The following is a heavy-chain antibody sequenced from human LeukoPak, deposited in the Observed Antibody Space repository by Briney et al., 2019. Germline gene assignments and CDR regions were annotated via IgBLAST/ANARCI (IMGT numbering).Heavy chain of an antibody. CDR1: GFTFSSYA. Sequence: PGGSLRLSCAASGFTFSSYAMSWVRPAPGKGLEWVSAIRGSGANTYYADSVKGRFTISRDNSKNTLYLQMNSLRAEDTAVYYCAKVDYGDRGYFDLWGRGTLVTVSS. J-gene: IGHJ2*01. V-gene: IGHV3-23*01. CDR2: IRGSGANT. CDR3: AKVDYGDRGYFDL. D-gene: IGHD4-17*01.